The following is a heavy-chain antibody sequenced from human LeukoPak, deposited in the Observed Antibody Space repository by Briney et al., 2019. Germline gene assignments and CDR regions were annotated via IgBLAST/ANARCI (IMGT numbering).Heavy chain of an antibody. V-gene: IGHV4-31*03. CDR2: IQNSGST. CDR3: ASSFYSDSSGYIFQP. J-gene: IGHJ1*01. Sequence: SETLSLTCTVSGGSISSGGYYWSWIRQHPGKGLEWIGYIQNSGSTYYNPPLKSRVTMSVVMSKNQFSLKLSSVTAADTAVYYCASSFYSDSSGYIFQPWGQGTLVTVSS. D-gene: IGHD3-22*01. CDR1: GGSISSGGYY.